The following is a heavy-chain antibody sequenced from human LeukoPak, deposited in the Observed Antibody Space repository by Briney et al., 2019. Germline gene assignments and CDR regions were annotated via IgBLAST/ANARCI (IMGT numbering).Heavy chain of an antibody. Sequence: SETLSLTCTVSGGSISSYYWSWIRQPPGKGLEWIGYIYYSGSTNYNPSLKSRVTISVDTSKNQFSLKLGSVTAADTAVYYCARLTYYYDSSGWPYFDYWGQGTLVTVSS. CDR2: IYYSGST. V-gene: IGHV4-59*08. J-gene: IGHJ4*02. D-gene: IGHD3-22*01. CDR1: GGSISSYY. CDR3: ARLTYYYDSSGWPYFDY.